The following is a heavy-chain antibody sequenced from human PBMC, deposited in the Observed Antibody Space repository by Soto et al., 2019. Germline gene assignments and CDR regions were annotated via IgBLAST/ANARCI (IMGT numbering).Heavy chain of an antibody. CDR1: GGSISSSSYY. J-gene: IGHJ4*02. CDR2: IYYSGST. CDR3: VTETRDYGDYEVDY. D-gene: IGHD4-17*01. Sequence: SETLSLTCTVSGGSISSSSYYWGWIRQPPGKGLEWIGSIYYSGSTYYNPSLKSRVTISVDTSKNQFSLKLSSVTAADTAVYYCVTETRDYGDYEVDYWGQGTLVTVSS. V-gene: IGHV4-39*01.